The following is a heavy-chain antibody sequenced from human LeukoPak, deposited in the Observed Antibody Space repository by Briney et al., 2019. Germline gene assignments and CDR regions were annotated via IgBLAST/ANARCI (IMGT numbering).Heavy chain of an antibody. J-gene: IGHJ4*02. CDR3: AKGEGSSWYEFDY. V-gene: IGHV3-30*02. CDR1: GFTFVNYG. CDR2: IQNDEIDK. D-gene: IGHD6-13*01. Sequence: PGGSLRLSCGASGFTFVNYGIHWVRQAPGKGLEWVAFIQNDEIDKFYADSVKGRFTISRDNSKNTLYLQMNSLRAEDTAVYYCAKGEGSSWYEFDYWGQGTLVTVSS.